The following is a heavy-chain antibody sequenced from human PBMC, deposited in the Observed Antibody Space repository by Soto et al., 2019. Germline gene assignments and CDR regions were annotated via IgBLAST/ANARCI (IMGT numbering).Heavy chain of an antibody. CDR2: INAGNGNT. J-gene: IGHJ2*01. Sequence: ASVKVSCKASGYTFTSYAIHWVRQAPGQRLEWMGWINAGNGNTKYSQKFQGRVTITRDTSASTAYMELSSLRSEDTVFYYCARATAPNWYFDVWGSGTLVTVSS. CDR1: GYTFTSYA. D-gene: IGHD2-21*02. CDR3: ARATAPNWYFDV. V-gene: IGHV1-3*01.